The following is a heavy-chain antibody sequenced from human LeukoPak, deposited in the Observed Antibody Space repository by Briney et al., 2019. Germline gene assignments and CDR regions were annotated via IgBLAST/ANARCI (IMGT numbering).Heavy chain of an antibody. CDR3: ARDGDYYYMDV. J-gene: IGHJ6*03. V-gene: IGHV4-59*01. CDR2: IYYSGST. D-gene: IGHD7-27*01. CDR1: GGSISSYY. Sequence: PSETLSLTCTVSGGSISSYYWSWIRQPPGKGLEWIGYIYYSGSTNYNPSLKSRVTISVDTSKNQFSLKLSSVTAADTAVYYCARDGDYYYMDVWGKGTTVTVSS.